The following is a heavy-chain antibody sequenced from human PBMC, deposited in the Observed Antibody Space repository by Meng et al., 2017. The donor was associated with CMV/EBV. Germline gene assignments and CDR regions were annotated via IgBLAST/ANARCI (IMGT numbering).Heavy chain of an antibody. V-gene: IGHV3-30-3*01. CDR3: ARVNIVVVPAAIDGSSFSYYGMDV. D-gene: IGHD2-2*01. Sequence: GGSLRLSCAASGFTFSSYAMHWVRQAPGKGLEWVAVISYDGSNTYYAVSVKGRLTISRDNSKDTLYLQMNSLGAEDTAVYYCARVNIVVVPAAIDGSSFSYYGMDVWGQGTTVTVSS. CDR1: GFTFSSYA. CDR2: ISYDGSNT. J-gene: IGHJ6*02.